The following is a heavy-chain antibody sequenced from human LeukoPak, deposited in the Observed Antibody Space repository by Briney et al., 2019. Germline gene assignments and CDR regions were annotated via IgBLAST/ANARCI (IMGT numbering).Heavy chain of an antibody. D-gene: IGHD3-9*01. Sequence: ASVNVSCTASGYTFTSYGISWVRQAPGQGLEWMGWISAYNGNTNYAQKLQGRVTMTTDTSTSTAYMELRSLRSDDTAFFFQARDGIRYFDWTNFDYWGQGTLVTVSS. V-gene: IGHV1-18*01. CDR3: ARDGIRYFDWTNFDY. CDR1: GYTFTSYG. CDR2: ISAYNGNT. J-gene: IGHJ4*02.